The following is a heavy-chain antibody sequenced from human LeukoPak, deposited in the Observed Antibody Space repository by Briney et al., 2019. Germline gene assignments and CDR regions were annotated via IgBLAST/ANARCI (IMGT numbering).Heavy chain of an antibody. V-gene: IGHV4-39*07. CDR3: ARDRSYYNSGSYGGVFDY. D-gene: IGHD3-10*01. CDR1: GGSISSSDYY. J-gene: IGHJ4*02. CDR2: MYYSGNT. Sequence: PSETLSLTCTVSGGSISSSDYYWGWIRQPPGKGLEWIGSMYYSGNTYYNPSLKSRVTISVGTSKNQFSLKLSSVTAADTAVYYCARDRSYYNSGSYGGVFDYWGQGNLVTVSS.